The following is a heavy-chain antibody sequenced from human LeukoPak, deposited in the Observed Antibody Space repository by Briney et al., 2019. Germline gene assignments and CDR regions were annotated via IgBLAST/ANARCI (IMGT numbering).Heavy chain of an antibody. Sequence: SWTLSLTCLVSVGSMKKYYWTWIRPAPGKGLAWIGNIDDSGNNNYSPSLKSRVTISLDTSKNQFSLRVTSVTAADRALYFCARDSSPAALPYMDAWGKGTTVTVSS. CDR2: IDDSGNN. J-gene: IGHJ6*03. CDR1: VGSMKKYY. CDR3: ARDSSPAALPYMDA. V-gene: IGHV4-59*01. D-gene: IGHD2-2*01.